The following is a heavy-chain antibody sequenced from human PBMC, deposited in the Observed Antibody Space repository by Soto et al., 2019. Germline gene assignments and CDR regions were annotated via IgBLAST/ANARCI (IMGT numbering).Heavy chain of an antibody. CDR2: INPADADI. V-gene: IGHV5-51*01. CDR1: VYSFTSNW. CDR3: ARHQRDDASRKIDC. Sequence: GESLKISCQGSVYSFTSNWIGWVRQMPGKVLDWMWIINPADADIKYSPSFQGQVTISADKSIGTAYLQWSSLKASDTAMYYCARHQRDDASRKIDCWGQGTLVTVSS. J-gene: IGHJ4*02. D-gene: IGHD3-16*01.